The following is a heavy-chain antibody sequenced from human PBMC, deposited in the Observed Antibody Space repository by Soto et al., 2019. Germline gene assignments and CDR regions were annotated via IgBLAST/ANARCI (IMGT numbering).Heavy chain of an antibody. J-gene: IGHJ4*02. V-gene: IGHV4-34*01. CDR2: INHSGST. CDR3: AKQLFYIAPAFDF. D-gene: IGHD6-13*01. CDR1: GWSFSGYD. Sequence: SETLSPTCAVYGWSFSGYDLTWIRPPPGTGLEWIGEINHSGSTNYNPSLKSRVTISVDTSKNQFSLKLSSVTAADTAMYYCAKQLFYIAPAFDFWGQGTLVTVSS.